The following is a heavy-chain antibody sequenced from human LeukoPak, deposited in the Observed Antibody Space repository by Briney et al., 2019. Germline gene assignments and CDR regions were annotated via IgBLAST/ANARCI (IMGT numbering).Heavy chain of an antibody. D-gene: IGHD3-10*01. J-gene: IGHJ4*02. V-gene: IGHV1-18*01. CDR3: ARDGSYYDCSGSYL. CDR2: ISAYNGNT. CDR1: GYTFTSYG. Sequence: ASVKVSCKASGYTFTSYGISWVRQAPGQGLEWMGWISAYNGNTNYAQKLQGKVTMTTDTSTSTAYKELRSLRSDDTAVYYCARDGSYYDCSGSYLWGQGTLVTVSS.